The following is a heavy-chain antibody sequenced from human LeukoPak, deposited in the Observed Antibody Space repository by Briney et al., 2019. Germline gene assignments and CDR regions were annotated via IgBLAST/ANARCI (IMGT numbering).Heavy chain of an antibody. D-gene: IGHD3-22*01. J-gene: IGHJ4*02. CDR3: ARLKPMIVLAYGFRPREGTTYCFDY. Sequence: PSETLSLTCTVSGGSISSYYWSWIRQPPGKGLEWIGYIDYSGYTSYNPSLKSRVTISLDTSTNQFSLKLNSVTAADTAFYYCARLKPMIVLAYGFRPREGTTYCFDYWGQGTLVTVSS. V-gene: IGHV4-59*01. CDR1: GGSISSYY. CDR2: IDYSGYT.